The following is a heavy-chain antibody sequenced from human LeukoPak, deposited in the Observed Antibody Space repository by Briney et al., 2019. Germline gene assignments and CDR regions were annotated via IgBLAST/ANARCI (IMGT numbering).Heavy chain of an antibody. V-gene: IGHV1-2*02. CDR3: AREDSSGWYLWGGAFDI. J-gene: IGHJ3*02. D-gene: IGHD6-19*01. Sequence: ASVKVSCKASGYTFTGYYMHWVRQAPGQGLEWVGWINPNSGGTNYAQKFQGRVTMTRDTSISTAYMELSRLRSDDTAVYYCAREDSSGWYLWGGAFDIWGQGTMVTVSS. CDR2: INPNSGGT. CDR1: GYTFTGYY.